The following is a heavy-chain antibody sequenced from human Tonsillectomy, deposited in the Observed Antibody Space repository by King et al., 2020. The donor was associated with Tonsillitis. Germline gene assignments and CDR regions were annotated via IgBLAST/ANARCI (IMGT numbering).Heavy chain of an antibody. CDR3: TTRDYATGAFDI. V-gene: IGHV3-15*01. CDR1: GLTFSNAW. CDR2: IKSKTDGGTT. D-gene: IGHD3-16*01. J-gene: IGHJ3*02. Sequence: QLVQSGGGLVKPGGSLTLSCVASGLTFSNAWITWVRQAPGKGLEWVGRIKSKTDGGTTDYAAPVKGRFTISRNDSKNTLFLQMNSLKTEDTAVYYCTTRDYATGAFDIWGQGTMVTVSS.